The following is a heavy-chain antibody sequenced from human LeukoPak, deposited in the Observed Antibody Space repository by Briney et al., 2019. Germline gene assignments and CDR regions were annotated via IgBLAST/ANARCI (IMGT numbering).Heavy chain of an antibody. Sequence: SETLSLTCAVYGGSFSGYYWSWIRQPPGKGLEWIGEINHSGSTNYNPSLKSRVTISVDTSKNQFSLKLSSVTAADTAVYYCARELGIQLWIDYWGQGTLVTVSS. CDR3: ARELGIQLWIDY. V-gene: IGHV4-34*01. D-gene: IGHD5-18*01. CDR2: INHSGST. J-gene: IGHJ4*02. CDR1: GGSFSGYY.